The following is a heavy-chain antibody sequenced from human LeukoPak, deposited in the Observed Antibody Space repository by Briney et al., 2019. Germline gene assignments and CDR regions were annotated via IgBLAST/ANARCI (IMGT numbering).Heavy chain of an antibody. D-gene: IGHD1-26*01. CDR1: GFTFSSYS. Sequence: GGSLRLSCAASGFTFSSYSMNWVRQAPGKGLEWVSYISSSSSTIYYADSVKGRFTISRDNAKNSLYLQMNCLRAEDTAVYYCARDRLGERAFDIWGQGTVVTVSS. J-gene: IGHJ3*02. V-gene: IGHV3-48*04. CDR3: ARDRLGERAFDI. CDR2: ISSSSSTI.